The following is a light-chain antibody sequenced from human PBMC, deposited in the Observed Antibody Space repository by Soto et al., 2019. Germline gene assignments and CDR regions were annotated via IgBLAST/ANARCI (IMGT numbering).Light chain of an antibody. V-gene: IGKV3-11*01. J-gene: IGKJ3*01. CDR1: QSVSSY. CDR3: QQRSNWPPT. Sequence: EIVLTQSPATLSLSPGERATLSCRASQSVSSYLAWYQQKPGQAPRLLIYVASNWPTGIPARFSGSGSGTDFTLTISSLEPEDFAGYYCQQRSNWPPTVGPGTKVDIK. CDR2: VAS.